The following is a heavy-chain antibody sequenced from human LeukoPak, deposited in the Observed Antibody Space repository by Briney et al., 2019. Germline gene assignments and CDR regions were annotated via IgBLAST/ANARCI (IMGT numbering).Heavy chain of an antibody. CDR3: ARSSASSRSPPVGY. CDR2: ISSSSSYI. J-gene: IGHJ4*02. V-gene: IGHV3-21*01. D-gene: IGHD6-13*01. Sequence: PGGSLRLSCAASGFTFSSYSMNWVRQAPGKGLEWVSSISSSSSYIYYADSVKGRFTISRDNAKNSLYLQMDSLRAEDTAVYYCARSSASSRSPPVGYWGQGTLVTVSS. CDR1: GFTFSSYS.